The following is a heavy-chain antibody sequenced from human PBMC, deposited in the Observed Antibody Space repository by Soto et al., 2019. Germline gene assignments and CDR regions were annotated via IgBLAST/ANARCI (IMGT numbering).Heavy chain of an antibody. CDR1: GYSFTAYF. J-gene: IGHJ4*02. V-gene: IGHV1-46*01. CDR3: ARAPYSSSSFFFDY. CDR2: VHPSGGNT. D-gene: IGHD6-6*01. Sequence: ASVNVSFKSSGYSFTAYFIHWVRQAPGQGLEWMGIVHPSGGNTNYAQKFQGRVTMTWDTSTTTVYMELSSLRSDDTAVYYCARAPYSSSSFFFDYWGQGTPVTVSS.